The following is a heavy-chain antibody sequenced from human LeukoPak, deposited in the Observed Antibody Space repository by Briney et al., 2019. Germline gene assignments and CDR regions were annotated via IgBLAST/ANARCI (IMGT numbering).Heavy chain of an antibody. D-gene: IGHD3-3*01. CDR2: IYTSGST. J-gene: IGHJ6*03. CDR1: GGSISSYY. CDR3: ARVSPSYDFWSGSYYYYMDV. Sequence: SETLSLTCTVSGGSISSYYWSWIRQPAGKGLEWIGRIYTSGSTNYNPSLKSRVTMSVDTSKNQFSLKLSSVTAADTAVYYCARVSPSYDFWSGSYYYYMDVWGKGTTVTVSS. V-gene: IGHV4-4*07.